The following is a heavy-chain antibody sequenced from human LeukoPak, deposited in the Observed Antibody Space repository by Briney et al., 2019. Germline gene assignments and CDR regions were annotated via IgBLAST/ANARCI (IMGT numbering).Heavy chain of an antibody. J-gene: IGHJ4*02. Sequence: PGGSLRLSCAASGFTFSSYGMSWVRQAPGKGLEWVSTISGSGGSTYYADFVKGRFTISRDNSKNTLYLQMNSLRAEDTAVYYCAKTYVWYYFDYWGQGILVTVSS. CDR3: AKTYVWYYFDY. V-gene: IGHV3-23*01. D-gene: IGHD3-16*01. CDR1: GFTFSSYG. CDR2: ISGSGGST.